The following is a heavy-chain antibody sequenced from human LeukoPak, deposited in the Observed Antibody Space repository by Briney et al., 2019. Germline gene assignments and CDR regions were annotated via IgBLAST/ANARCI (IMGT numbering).Heavy chain of an antibody. CDR1: GFTLSGYA. Sequence: GGSLRLSCAASGFTLSGYAMSWVRQAPGKGLEWVSGISGSGGSTYYADSVKGRLTISRDNSKNTLYLQLNSLRAEDTAVYYCAKGRYYGSGKWGYFEYWGQGTLVTVSS. D-gene: IGHD3-10*01. CDR2: ISGSGGST. J-gene: IGHJ4*02. V-gene: IGHV3-23*01. CDR3: AKGRYYGSGKWGYFEY.